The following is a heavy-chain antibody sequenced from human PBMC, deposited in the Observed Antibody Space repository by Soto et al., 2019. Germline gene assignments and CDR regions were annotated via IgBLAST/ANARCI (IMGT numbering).Heavy chain of an antibody. CDR3: AKLTGHIASADK. J-gene: IGHJ4*02. CDR2: IIPILGTV. Sequence: QVQVVQSWAEVKKPGSSVKVSCKASGGNFSSYAISWVRQAPGQGLECMGGIIPILGTVNYAKKFQGRVTISADESTSTAYMELSSLRYEYTAIYFCAKLTGHIASADKWGMGTLVTVSS. V-gene: IGHV1-69*01. D-gene: IGHD6-13*01. CDR1: GGNFSSYA.